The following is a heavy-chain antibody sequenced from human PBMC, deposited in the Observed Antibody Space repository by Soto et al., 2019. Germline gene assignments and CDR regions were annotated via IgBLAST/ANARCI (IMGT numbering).Heavy chain of an antibody. Sequence: ASVKVSFKVSGYTLTELSMHWLRQAPGKGLEWMGGFDPEDGETIYAQKFQGRVTMTEDTSTDTAYMELSSLRSEDTAVYYCATGILAARLRSFAYWGQGSLVTVSS. CDR1: GYTLTELS. CDR2: FDPEDGET. CDR3: ATGILAARLRSFAY. J-gene: IGHJ4*02. D-gene: IGHD6-6*01. V-gene: IGHV1-24*01.